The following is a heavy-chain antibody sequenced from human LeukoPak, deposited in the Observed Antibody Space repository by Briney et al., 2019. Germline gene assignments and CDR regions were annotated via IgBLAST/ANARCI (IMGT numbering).Heavy chain of an antibody. J-gene: IGHJ3*01. Sequence: GGSLRLSCAASGFIFSDYYMTWIRQAPGKGLEWLSHISGSGSDTNYADSVKGRFTISRDNSKNTLYLQMNSLRAEDTAVYYCAKDWTFTRFSGSHPCAFDVWGQGTMVTVSS. CDR3: AKDWTFTRFSGSHPCAFDV. D-gene: IGHD3-10*01. CDR2: ISGSGSDT. V-gene: IGHV3-11*06. CDR1: GFIFSDYY.